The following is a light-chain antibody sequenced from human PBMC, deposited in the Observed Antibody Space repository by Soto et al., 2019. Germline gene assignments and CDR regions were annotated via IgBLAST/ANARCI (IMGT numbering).Light chain of an antibody. V-gene: IGKV4-1*01. Sequence: DIVMTQSPDSLTVSLGERATINCKSSQNLLYSPNNKNYLAWYQHKPGQPPRLLIYWASTRGSGVPDRFRGSGSGTHFTLTISSLQAEDVAVYYCQQYYSTPFTFGPGTKVEIK. CDR1: QNLLYSPNNKNY. CDR2: WAS. J-gene: IGKJ3*01. CDR3: QQYYSTPFT.